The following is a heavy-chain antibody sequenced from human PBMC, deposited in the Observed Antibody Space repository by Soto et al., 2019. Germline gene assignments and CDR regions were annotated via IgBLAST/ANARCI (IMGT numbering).Heavy chain of an antibody. CDR3: ARGNEIVLLVYASLDY. Sequence: QVQLVQSGAEVKKPGASVKVSCKASGYTFTGYYMHWVRQAPGQGLEWMGWINPNSGGTNYAQKFQGWVTMTRDTSISTADMELSRLRSDDTAVYYCARGNEIVLLVYASLDYWGQGTLVTVSS. D-gene: IGHD2-8*01. CDR1: GYTFTGYY. V-gene: IGHV1-2*04. J-gene: IGHJ4*02. CDR2: INPNSGGT.